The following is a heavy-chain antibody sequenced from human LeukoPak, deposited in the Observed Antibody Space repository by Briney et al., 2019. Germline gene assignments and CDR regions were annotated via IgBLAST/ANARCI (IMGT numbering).Heavy chain of an antibody. CDR1: GGSFSGYY. D-gene: IGHD3-9*01. J-gene: IGHJ6*04. CDR2: INHSGSA. Sequence: PSETLSLTCAVYGGSFSGYYWSWIRQPPGKGLEWIGEINHSGSANYNPSPKSRVTISVDTSKNQFSLNLTSVTAADTAAYYCAREPPSLRYFAWSPTYGMDVWGKGTTVTVSS. CDR3: AREPPSLRYFAWSPTYGMDV. V-gene: IGHV4-34*01.